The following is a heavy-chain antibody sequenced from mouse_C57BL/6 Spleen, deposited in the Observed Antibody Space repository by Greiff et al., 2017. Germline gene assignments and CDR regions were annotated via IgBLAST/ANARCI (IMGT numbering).Heavy chain of an antibody. CDR2: IHPNSGST. J-gene: IGHJ1*03. CDR1: GYTFPSYW. CDR3: PLLLREGYFDV. D-gene: IGHD1-1*01. Sequence: QVQLQQSGAELVKPGASVKLSCKASGYTFPSYWMHWVKQRPGQGLEWIGMIHPNSGSTNSNEKFKSTATLTVDKSASSAYLQLSSLTSEDAAVYYCPLLLREGYFDVWGTGTTVTVSS. V-gene: IGHV1-64*01.